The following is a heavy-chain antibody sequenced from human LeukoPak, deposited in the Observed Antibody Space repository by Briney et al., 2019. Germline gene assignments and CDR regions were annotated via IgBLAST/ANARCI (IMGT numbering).Heavy chain of an antibody. CDR2: ISGSGTST. Sequence: GGSLRLSCAASGFTFSTYGMSWVRQAPGKGLEWVTAISGSGTSTYYADSVRGRFTVSRDNSKNTLYLQMNSLRAEDTAVYYCAKVLLDWYFDLWGRGTLVTVSS. D-gene: IGHD2-21*02. V-gene: IGHV3-23*01. CDR1: GFTFSTYG. J-gene: IGHJ2*01. CDR3: AKVLLDWYFDL.